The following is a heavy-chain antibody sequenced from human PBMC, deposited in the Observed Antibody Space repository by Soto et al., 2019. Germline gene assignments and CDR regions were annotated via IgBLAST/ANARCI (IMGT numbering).Heavy chain of an antibody. CDR1: GDSISRYY. J-gene: IGHJ6*02. CDR2: IYYSGET. Sequence: QVQLQESGPGLVKPSETLSLTCTVSGDSISRYYWSWIRLSPGKGLEWIGYIYYSGETNYNPSVKRRVTISVDRTKNQFSLKLTSLTAADTAVYYCARDQGGELLKGSGMDVWGQGTTVTVSS. CDR3: ARDQGGELLKGSGMDV. D-gene: IGHD3-10*01. V-gene: IGHV4-59*01.